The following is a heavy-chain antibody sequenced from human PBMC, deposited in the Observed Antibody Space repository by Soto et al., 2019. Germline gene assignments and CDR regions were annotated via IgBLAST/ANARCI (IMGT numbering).Heavy chain of an antibody. V-gene: IGHV4-39*01. CDR1: GGSISSSSYY. CDR3: ARRYKAAQNAFEI. Sequence: QLQLQESGPGLVKPSETLSLTCTVSGGSISSSSYYWGWIRQPPGKGLEWIGGIYYSGSTYYNPAPKSRDTISVDTSKNQFSRKLSSVTAADTAVYYCARRYKAAQNAFEIWGQGTMVTVSS. J-gene: IGHJ3*02. D-gene: IGHD6-6*01. CDR2: IYYSGST.